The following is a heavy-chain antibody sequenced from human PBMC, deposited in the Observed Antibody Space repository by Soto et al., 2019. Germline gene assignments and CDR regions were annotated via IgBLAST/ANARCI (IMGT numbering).Heavy chain of an antibody. J-gene: IGHJ4*02. V-gene: IGHV4-59*12. Sequence: SETLSLTCVVSGGSLSSYYWSWIRQPPGKGLEWIGYIYYSGSTNYNPSLKSRVTISVDTSKNQFSLKLSSVTAADTAVYYCARAMTTVTTIDYWGQGTLVTVSS. CDR3: ARAMTTVTTIDY. CDR2: IYYSGST. CDR1: GGSLSSYY. D-gene: IGHD4-17*01.